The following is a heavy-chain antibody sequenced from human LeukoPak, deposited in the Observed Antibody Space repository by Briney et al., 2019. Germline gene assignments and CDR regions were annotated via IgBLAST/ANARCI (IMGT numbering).Heavy chain of an antibody. D-gene: IGHD2-15*01. CDR3: ARDIVVVVAARRYYYGMDV. CDR2: IYYSGST. J-gene: IGHJ6*02. CDR1: GGSISSYY. V-gene: IGHV4-59*01. Sequence: SETLSLTCTVSGGSISSYYWSWIRQPPGKGLEWIGYIYYSGSTNYNPSLKSRVTISVDTSKNQFSLKLSSVTAADTAVYYCARDIVVVVAARRYYYGMDVWGQGTTVTVSS.